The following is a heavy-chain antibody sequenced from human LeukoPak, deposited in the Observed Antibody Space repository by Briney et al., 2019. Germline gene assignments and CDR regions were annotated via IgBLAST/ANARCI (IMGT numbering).Heavy chain of an antibody. CDR2: INSDGSST. CDR1: GFTFSRYW. Sequence: PGRSLRLSCAASGFTFSRYWMHWVRQTPGKGLVWVSRINSDGSSTRYADSVKGRFTISRDNTKNTLDLQMSSLRDEDTAVYYCARVDCSGGSCYFDYWDQGTLVTVSS. J-gene: IGHJ4*02. V-gene: IGHV3-74*01. D-gene: IGHD2-15*01. CDR3: ARVDCSGGSCYFDY.